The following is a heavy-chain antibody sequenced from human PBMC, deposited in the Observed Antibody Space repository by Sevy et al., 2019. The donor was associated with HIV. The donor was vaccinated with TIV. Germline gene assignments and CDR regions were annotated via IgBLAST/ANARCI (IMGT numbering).Heavy chain of an antibody. CDR2: IYYSGST. J-gene: IGHJ4*02. CDR3: ARLGKSSIAAPAYY. D-gene: IGHD6-6*01. V-gene: IGHV4-59*08. CDR1: GGSISSYY. Sequence: SETLSLTCTVSGGSISSYYWSWIRQPPGKGLEWIGYIYYSGSTNYNPSLKSRVTISVDTSKNQFSLKLSSVTAADTAVYCCARLGKSSIAAPAYYWGQGTLVTVSS.